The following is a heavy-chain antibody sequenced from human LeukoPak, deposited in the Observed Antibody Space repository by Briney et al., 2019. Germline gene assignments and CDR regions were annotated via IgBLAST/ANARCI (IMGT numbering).Heavy chain of an antibody. CDR2: IYTSGST. D-gene: IGHD3-16*02. Sequence: SETLSLTCTVSGGSISSGSYYWSWIRQPAGTGLEWIGRIYTSGSTNYNPSLKSRVTISVDTSKNQFSLKLSSVTAADTAVYYCARALITFGGVIVKVGDYFDYWGQGTLVTVSS. CDR1: GGSISSGSYY. CDR3: ARALITFGGVIVKVGDYFDY. V-gene: IGHV4-61*02. J-gene: IGHJ4*02.